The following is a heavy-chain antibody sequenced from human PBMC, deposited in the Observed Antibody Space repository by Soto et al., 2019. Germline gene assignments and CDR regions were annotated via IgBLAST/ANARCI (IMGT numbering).Heavy chain of an antibody. CDR3: ARGIAVTDYYYYYSRDV. D-gene: IGHD6-19*01. CDR1: GFTFSSYG. Sequence: GGSLRLSCAASGFTFSSYGMHWVRRDPGKGLEWVEVIWYEGRKKYYVASVKGRFTISRDNAKNSLYLKMNSLRAEDTVVYYCARGIAVTDYYYYYSRDVWGKGTTVTVSS. CDR2: IWYEGRKK. J-gene: IGHJ6*03. V-gene: IGHV3-33*01.